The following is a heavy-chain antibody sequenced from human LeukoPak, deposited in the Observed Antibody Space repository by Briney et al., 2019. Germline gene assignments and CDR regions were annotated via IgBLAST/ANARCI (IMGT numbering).Heavy chain of an antibody. CDR2: INHSGST. Sequence: SETLSLTCAVYGGSFSGYYWSWIRQPPGKGLEWIGEINHSGSTNYNPSLKSRVTISVDTSKNQFSLKLSSVTAADTAVYYCARDLYSSSWACFDYWGQGTLVTVSS. CDR1: GGSFSGYY. V-gene: IGHV4-34*01. D-gene: IGHD6-13*01. J-gene: IGHJ4*02. CDR3: ARDLYSSSWACFDY.